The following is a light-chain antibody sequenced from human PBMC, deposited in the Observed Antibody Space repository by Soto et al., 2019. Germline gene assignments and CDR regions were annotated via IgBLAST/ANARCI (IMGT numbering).Light chain of an antibody. Sequence: QSVLTHPPSVSGSPVQRVTISCTGSSSNIGAGYDVHWYQQLPGTAPKLLIYGNSNRPSGVPDRFSGSKSGTSASLAITGLQAEDEADYYCQSYDSSLSGSKVFGTGTKLTVL. CDR2: GNS. J-gene: IGLJ1*01. CDR3: QSYDSSLSGSKV. V-gene: IGLV1-40*01. CDR1: SSNIGAGYD.